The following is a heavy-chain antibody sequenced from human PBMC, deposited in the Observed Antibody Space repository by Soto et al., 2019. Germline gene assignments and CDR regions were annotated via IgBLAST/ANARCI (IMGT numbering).Heavy chain of an antibody. J-gene: IGHJ4*02. CDR1: GYTFTSYY. CDR3: AKDHERFGAGTVFVDY. CDR2: INPSGGST. Sequence: ASVKVSCKASGYTFTSYYMHWVRQAPGQGLEWMGIINPSGGSTSYAQKFQGRVTMTRDTSTSTVYMELSSLRSEDTAVYYCAKDHERFGAGTVFVDYWGQGTLVTVSS. D-gene: IGHD6-19*01. V-gene: IGHV1-46*01.